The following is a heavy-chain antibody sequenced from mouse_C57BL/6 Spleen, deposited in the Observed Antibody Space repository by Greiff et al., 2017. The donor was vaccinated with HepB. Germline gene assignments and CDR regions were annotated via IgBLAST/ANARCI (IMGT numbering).Heavy chain of an antibody. CDR2: IYPGSGST. D-gene: IGHD2-14*01. CDR1: GYTFTSYW. J-gene: IGHJ1*03. V-gene: IGHV1-55*01. Sequence: QVQLQQPGAELVKPGDSVKMSCKASGYTFTSYWITWVKQRPGQGLEWIGDIYPGSGSTNYNEKFKSKATLTVDTPSRTAYMQLSSLTSEDSAVYYCARGLQVPRAYFDVWGTGTTVTVSS. CDR3: ARGLQVPRAYFDV.